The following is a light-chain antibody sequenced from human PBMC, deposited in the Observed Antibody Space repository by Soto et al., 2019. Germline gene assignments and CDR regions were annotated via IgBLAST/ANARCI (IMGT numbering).Light chain of an antibody. V-gene: IGKV1-39*01. Sequence: DIQMTQSPSSLSASVGDRVTITCRASQSISSYLNWYQQKPGKAPKLLIYAASSLQSGVPSRFRDSGSLTDFTLTISTLQPEDFATYYCQQSYSTPLTFGGGTKVDIK. CDR3: QQSYSTPLT. CDR1: QSISSY. J-gene: IGKJ4*01. CDR2: AAS.